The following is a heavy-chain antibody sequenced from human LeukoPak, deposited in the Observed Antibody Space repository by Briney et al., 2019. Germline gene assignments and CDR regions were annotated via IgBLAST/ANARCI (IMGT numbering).Heavy chain of an antibody. CDR1: GFTFSDYS. CDR2: IDGTTTNI. CDR3: ARRLAY. Sequence: GGSLRLSCAASGFTFSDYSMNWVRQAPGKGLEWVSYIDGTTTNIHYADSVRGRFTISRDNAKNTLFLQMTSLRAADTAVYYCARRLAYWGQGTRVTVSS. V-gene: IGHV3-48*01. J-gene: IGHJ4*02.